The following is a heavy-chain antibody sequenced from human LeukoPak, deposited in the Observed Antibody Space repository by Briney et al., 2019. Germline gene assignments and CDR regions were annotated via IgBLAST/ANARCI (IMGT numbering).Heavy chain of an antibody. J-gene: IGHJ6*02. CDR1: GFTFSSYA. V-gene: IGHV3-30-3*01. CDR3: ATMVFSAYYYYGMDV. Sequence: GGSLRLSCAASGFTFSSYAMHWVRQAPGKGLEWVAVISYDGSNKYYADSVKGRFTISRDNSKNTLYLQMNSLRAEDTAVYYCATMVFSAYYYYGMDVWGQGTTVTVSS. D-gene: IGHD2-8*01. CDR2: ISYDGSNK.